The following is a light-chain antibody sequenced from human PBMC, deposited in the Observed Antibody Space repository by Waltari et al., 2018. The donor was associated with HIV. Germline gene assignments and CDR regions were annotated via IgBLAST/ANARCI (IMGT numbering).Light chain of an antibody. Sequence: QSVVTQPPSASGTPGQNISISCSGDISNPGGNFVYCYQQRPGTPPRLLFYRNDQRPSGVPDRFSGSKAAPSASPAISGLRSEDDADYHCSTWDNSLSHWVFGGGTKVTVL. V-gene: IGLV1-47*01. CDR3: STWDNSLSHWV. J-gene: IGLJ3*02. CDR2: RND. CDR1: ISNPGGNF.